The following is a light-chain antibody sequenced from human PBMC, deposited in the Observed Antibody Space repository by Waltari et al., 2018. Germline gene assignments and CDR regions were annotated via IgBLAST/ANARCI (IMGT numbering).Light chain of an antibody. CDR2: GAS. CDR1: QSVSGN. CDR3: QQYNDWPQT. Sequence: LVMTQSPATLSVSPGERVTLPCRASQSVSGNLAWYQQKPGQAPRLLMYGASTRAAGVPTRFSGSGSGTEFTVTISSLQSEDFAVYYCQQYNDWPQTFGQGTKLETK. V-gene: IGKV3-15*01. J-gene: IGKJ2*01.